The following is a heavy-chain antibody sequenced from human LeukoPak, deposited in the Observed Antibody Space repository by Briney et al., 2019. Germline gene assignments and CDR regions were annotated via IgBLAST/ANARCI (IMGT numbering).Heavy chain of an antibody. CDR2: INHSGST. V-gene: IGHV4-34*01. Sequence: PSETLSLTCAVYGGSFSGYYWSWIRQPPGEGLEWIGEINHSGSTSYNPSLKSRVTISVDTSKNQFSLKLSSVTAADTAVYYCARIYKQYCSGGSCYHYYYGMDVWGQGTTVTVSS. CDR3: ARIYKQYCSGGSCYHYYYGMDV. J-gene: IGHJ6*02. D-gene: IGHD2-15*01. CDR1: GGSFSGYY.